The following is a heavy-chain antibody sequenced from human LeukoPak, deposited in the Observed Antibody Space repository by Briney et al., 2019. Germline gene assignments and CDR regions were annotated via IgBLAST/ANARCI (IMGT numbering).Heavy chain of an antibody. Sequence: GASVKVSCKASGYSFTSYAISWVRQAPGQGLEWMGWINTYNGNTNYAQNLQGRVTVTTDTSTTTAHMELRSLRSDDTAVYYCARDLHDASGCSVYWGQGTLVTVSS. D-gene: IGHD6-19*01. J-gene: IGHJ4*02. CDR2: INTYNGNT. CDR1: GYSFTSYA. V-gene: IGHV1-18*01. CDR3: ARDLHDASGCSVY.